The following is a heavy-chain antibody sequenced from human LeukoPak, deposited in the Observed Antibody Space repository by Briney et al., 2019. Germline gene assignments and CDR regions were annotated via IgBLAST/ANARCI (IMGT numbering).Heavy chain of an antibody. CDR2: ISGSGGET. V-gene: IGHV3-23*01. J-gene: IGHJ5*02. D-gene: IGHD3-10*01. Sequence: GGSLRLSCAASGVTYGMSWVRQAPGKGLAWVSAISGSGGETYYADSVKGRFTISRDNSKNTLYLQMNSLRAEDSAIYYCASHYGSGSNYWLGPWGQGTLVTVSS. CDR1: GVTYG. CDR3: ASHYGSGSNYWLGP.